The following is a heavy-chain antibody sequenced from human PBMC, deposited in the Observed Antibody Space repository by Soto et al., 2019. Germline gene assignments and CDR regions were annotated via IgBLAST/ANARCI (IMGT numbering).Heavy chain of an antibody. CDR3: AKDPMAAGTFYFQH. D-gene: IGHD6-13*01. V-gene: IGHV3-23*01. CDR2: ISGSGGST. CDR1: GFTFSSYA. Sequence: GGSLRLSCAASGFTFSSYAMSWVRQAPGKGLEWVSAISGSGGSTYSADSVKGRFTISRDNSKNTLYLQMNSLRAEDTAVYYCAKDPMAAGTFYFQHWGQGTLVTGSS. J-gene: IGHJ1*01.